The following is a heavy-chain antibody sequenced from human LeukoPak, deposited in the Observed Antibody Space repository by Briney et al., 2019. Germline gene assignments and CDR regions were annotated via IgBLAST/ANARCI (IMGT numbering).Heavy chain of an antibody. CDR1: GGSLNLHY. CDR2: IYHSGST. CDR3: ARLISAGGFDY. D-gene: IGHD2-8*02. J-gene: IGHJ4*02. V-gene: IGHV4-59*11. Sequence: SETLSLTCTVSGGSLNLHYWTWIRQPPGKGLEWIGSIYHSGSTYYKPSLKSRVTISVDTSKNQFSLKLSSVTAADTAVYYCARLISAGGFDYWGQGTLVTVSS.